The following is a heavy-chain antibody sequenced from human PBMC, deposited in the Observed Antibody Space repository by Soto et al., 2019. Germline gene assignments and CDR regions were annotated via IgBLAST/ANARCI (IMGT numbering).Heavy chain of an antibody. Sequence: GESLKISCKGSGYSLTSYWIGWVRQMPGKGLEWMGIIYPGDSDTRYSPSFQGQVTISADKSISTAYLQWSSLKASDTAMYYCARPRRRDGYNIDYWGQGTLVTV. D-gene: IGHD5-12*01. V-gene: IGHV5-51*01. CDR2: IYPGDSDT. CDR1: GYSLTSYW. J-gene: IGHJ4*02. CDR3: ARPRRRDGYNIDY.